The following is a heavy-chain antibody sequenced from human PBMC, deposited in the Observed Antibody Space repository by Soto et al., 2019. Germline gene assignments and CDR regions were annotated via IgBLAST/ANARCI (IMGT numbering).Heavy chain of an antibody. Sequence: ASVKVSCKASGYTFTGYYMHWVRQAPGQGLEWMGWINPNSGGTNYAQKFQGWVTMTRDTSISRAYMELSRLRSDDTAVYYCARTSIAAAGTVYYGMDVWWQGTTVTVS. D-gene: IGHD6-13*01. CDR3: ARTSIAAAGTVYYGMDV. J-gene: IGHJ6*01. CDR2: INPNSGGT. CDR1: GYTFTGYY. V-gene: IGHV1-2*04.